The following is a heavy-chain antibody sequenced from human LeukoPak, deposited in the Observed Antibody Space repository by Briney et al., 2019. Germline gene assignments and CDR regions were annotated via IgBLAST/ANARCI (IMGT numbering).Heavy chain of an antibody. D-gene: IGHD4-23*01. V-gene: IGHV3-15*01. Sequence: PGGSLRLSCAASKLTFSNAWMSWVRQAPGKELEWVGRIYSKTDGGTLDYAAPVKGRFTISRDDSKKTLYLQMNSLKTEDTAVYSCTTVLRWGNGFDSWGQGTLVTVSS. CDR2: IYSKTDGGTL. CDR1: KLTFSNAW. J-gene: IGHJ4*02. CDR3: TTVLRWGNGFDS.